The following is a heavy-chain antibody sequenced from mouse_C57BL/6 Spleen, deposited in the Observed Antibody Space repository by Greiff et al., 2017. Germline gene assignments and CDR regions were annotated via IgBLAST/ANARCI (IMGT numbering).Heavy chain of an antibody. J-gene: IGHJ4*01. CDR2: INPYNGGT. CDR3: ARRTGTEDAMDY. Sequence: VQLQQSGPVLVKPGASVKRSCKASGYTFTDYYMNWVKQSHGKSLEWIGVINPYNGGTSYNQKFKGKATLTVDKSSSTAYMELNSLTSEDSAVYYCARRTGTEDAMDYWGQGTSVTVSS. V-gene: IGHV1-19*01. D-gene: IGHD4-1*01. CDR1: GYTFTDYY.